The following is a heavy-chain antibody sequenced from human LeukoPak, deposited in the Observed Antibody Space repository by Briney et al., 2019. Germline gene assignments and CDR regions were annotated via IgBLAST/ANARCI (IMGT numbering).Heavy chain of an antibody. J-gene: IGHJ4*02. D-gene: IGHD6-6*01. CDR3: ATYKGTSYLSSFCC. Sequence: GKSLTLTCTASGYTFSSYDKHCCRQAPAKELVGVAIISYDGSNEYYADSVKSRFTISRDNSKNTLYLQLNSLRAADTAMYYCATYKGTSYLSSFCCWGQVILVTAAS. CDR2: ISYDGSNE. V-gene: IGHV3-30*03. CDR1: GYTFSSYD.